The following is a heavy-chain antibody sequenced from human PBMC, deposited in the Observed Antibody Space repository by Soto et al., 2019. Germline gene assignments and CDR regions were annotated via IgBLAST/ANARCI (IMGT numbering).Heavy chain of an antibody. V-gene: IGHV3-74*03. CDR1: GFTCSNYW. CDR3: ARGILGSGTANDP. CDR2: IIGDGPYT. D-gene: IGHD3-10*01. Sequence: EVQLVESGGGLVQPGGSLILSCAASGFTCSNYWMVWVRQAPRKGLVWVSRIIGDGPYTTYADSVKGRFTISRDNAKNTVYLQMNSLRVEDTAVYYCARGILGSGTANDPWGQGTLVTVSS. J-gene: IGHJ5*02.